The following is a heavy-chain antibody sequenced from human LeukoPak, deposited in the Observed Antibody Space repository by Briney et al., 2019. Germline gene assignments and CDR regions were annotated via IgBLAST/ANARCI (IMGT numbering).Heavy chain of an antibody. CDR3: AKARSPLYSSGWYYYFDY. CDR1: GFTFSSYG. Sequence: GGSLRLSCAASGFTFSSYGMSWVRQAPGKGLEWVSAISGSGGSTYYADSVKGRFTISRDNSKNTLHLQMNSLRAEDTAVYYCAKARSPLYSSGWYYYFDYWGQGTLVTVSS. J-gene: IGHJ4*02. D-gene: IGHD6-19*01. V-gene: IGHV3-23*01. CDR2: ISGSGGST.